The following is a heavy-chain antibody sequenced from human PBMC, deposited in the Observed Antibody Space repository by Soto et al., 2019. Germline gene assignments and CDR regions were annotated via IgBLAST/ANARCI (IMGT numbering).Heavy chain of an antibody. CDR1: GYSFSSYW. CDR3: ARRTYTSGWRHYFDY. J-gene: IGHJ4*02. CDR2: IDPHSNT. V-gene: IGHV5-51*01. Sequence: GESLKISCQGSGYSFSSYWIGWVRQMPGKGLEWMAFIDPHSNTRYSPSLEGQITISADKSISTAYLQWSSLKASDTAIYYCARRTYTSGWRHYFDYWGQGTLVTVSS. D-gene: IGHD6-19*01.